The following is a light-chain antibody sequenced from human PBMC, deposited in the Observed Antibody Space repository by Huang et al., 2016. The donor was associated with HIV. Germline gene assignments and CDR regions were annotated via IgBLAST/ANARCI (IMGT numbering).Light chain of an antibody. Sequence: EIVLTQSPATLALSPGDRATLSCRASQSVSNYLAWYQQKPGQAPRLLIYDASNRATGIPARLSGRGSGTDFTLTISSLEPEDFAVYYCQQRSNWPPITFGQGTRLEIK. CDR3: QQRSNWPPIT. J-gene: IGKJ5*01. V-gene: IGKV3-11*01. CDR2: DAS. CDR1: QSVSNY.